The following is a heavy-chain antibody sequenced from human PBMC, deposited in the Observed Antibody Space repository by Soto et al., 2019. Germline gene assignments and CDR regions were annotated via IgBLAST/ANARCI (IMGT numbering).Heavy chain of an antibody. CDR1: GFSFSDYS. V-gene: IGHV3-23*01. J-gene: IGHJ4*02. CDR3: ARWIGYGDL. CDR2: MSIGGEKK. D-gene: IGHD2-15*01. Sequence: EVQVFESGGGLVQPGGSLRLSCAASGFSFSDYSMAWVRQTPEKGLEWVSGMSIGGEKKFYIDSVKGRFIVSRDSSRDTVYFQMNRLIVEDTAVSYCARWIGYGDLWGKRTLVTVSS.